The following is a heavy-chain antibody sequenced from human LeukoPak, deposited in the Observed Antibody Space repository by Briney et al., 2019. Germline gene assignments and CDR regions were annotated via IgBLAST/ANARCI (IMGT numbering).Heavy chain of an antibody. CDR2: ISDTSTYT. D-gene: IGHD3-10*01. CDR3: ARSTMAPDAFDI. V-gene: IGHV3-11*03. J-gene: IGHJ3*02. Sequence: GGSLRLSCAASEFTFSDYYMSWIRQAPGKGLEWLSYISDTSTYTNYADSVKGRFNISRDNAKNSLYLQMNSLRAEDTAVYYCARSTMAPDAFDIWGLGTMVTVSS. CDR1: EFTFSDYY.